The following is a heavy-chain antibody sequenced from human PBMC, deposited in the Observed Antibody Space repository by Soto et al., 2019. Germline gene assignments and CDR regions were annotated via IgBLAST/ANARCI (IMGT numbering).Heavy chain of an antibody. V-gene: IGHV4-34*01. CDR3: ARGWGRIFDY. J-gene: IGHJ4*02. Sequence: QVQLQQWGAGLLKPSETLSLTCAVYGGSFSGYYWNWIRQPPGKGLEWIGEINHSGSTNYNPSLKSRVTISVDTSTNQFSLKLSSVAAADTAVYYCARGWGRIFDYWGQGTLVTVSS. CDR1: GGSFSGYY. CDR2: INHSGST. D-gene: IGHD7-27*01.